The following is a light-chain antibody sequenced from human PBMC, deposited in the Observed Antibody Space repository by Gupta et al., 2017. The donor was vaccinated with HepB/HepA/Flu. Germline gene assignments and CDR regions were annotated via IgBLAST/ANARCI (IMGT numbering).Light chain of an antibody. V-gene: IGLV2-11*01. CDR3: CSDAGSYTFV. CDR1: SSDVGNYNY. Sequence: QSALTQPPSVSGSPGQSVTISCTGTSSDVGNYNYVSWYQQHPGKAPKVMIYGLNKRPSGVPGRFSGSKSGNTASLTISGLQAEDEADYFCCSDAGSYTFVFGTGTKVSVL. J-gene: IGLJ1*01. CDR2: GLN.